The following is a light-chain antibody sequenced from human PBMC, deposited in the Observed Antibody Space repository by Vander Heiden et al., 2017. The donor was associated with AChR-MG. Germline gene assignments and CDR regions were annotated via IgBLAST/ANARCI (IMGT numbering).Light chain of an antibody. CDR1: QSIISN. V-gene: IGKV1-39*01. CDR2: TVS. Sequence: DTQMTQSTSSLSASVGDRVTITCRASQSIISNLNWYQHKPGKAPSLLIYTVSNLQSGVPSRFSGSGSGTDFTLTISSLQPEDFATYYCQQTYSTPWTFGQGTKVEI. CDR3: QQTYSTPWT. J-gene: IGKJ1*01.